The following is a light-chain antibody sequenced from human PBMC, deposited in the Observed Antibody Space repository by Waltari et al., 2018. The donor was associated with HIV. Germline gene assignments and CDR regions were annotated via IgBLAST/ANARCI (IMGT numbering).Light chain of an antibody. CDR3: QQYANWPLYT. Sequence: DTVLTQPPATLSVSPGERANLSCRASQSLSNNLTGYQQHPGQAPRLLIYDASSRASGIPARFVGSGSGTEFTLTISSLQSEDFAVYYCQQYANWPLYTFGQGTKLEIK. J-gene: IGKJ2*01. CDR1: QSLSNN. CDR2: DAS. V-gene: IGKV3-15*01.